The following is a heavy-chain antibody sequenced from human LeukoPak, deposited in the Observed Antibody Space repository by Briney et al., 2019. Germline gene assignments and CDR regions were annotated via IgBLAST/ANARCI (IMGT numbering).Heavy chain of an antibody. J-gene: IGHJ4*02. CDR2: ISSSSYI. V-gene: IGHV3-21*01. Sequence: GGSLRLSCAASGFTFSSYSMNWVRQAPGKGLEWVSSISSSSYIYYADSVKGRFTISRDNAKNSLYLQMNSLRAEDTAVYYCARSIAAAGTYADWGQGTLVTVSS. CDR3: ARSIAAAGTYAD. D-gene: IGHD6-13*01. CDR1: GFTFSSYS.